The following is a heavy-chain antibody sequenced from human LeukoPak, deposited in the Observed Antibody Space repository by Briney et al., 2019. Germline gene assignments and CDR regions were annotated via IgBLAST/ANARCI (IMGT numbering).Heavy chain of an antibody. CDR2: ISSSSSYI. D-gene: IGHD2-15*01. J-gene: IGHJ4*02. Sequence: GGSLRLSCAAPGFTFSSYSMNWVRQAPGKGLEWVSSISSSSSYIYYADSVKGRFTISRDNAKNSLYLQMNSLRAEDTAVYYCARERVYCSGGSCYGGGANNWGQGTLVTVSS. V-gene: IGHV3-21*01. CDR1: GFTFSSYS. CDR3: ARERVYCSGGSCYGGGANN.